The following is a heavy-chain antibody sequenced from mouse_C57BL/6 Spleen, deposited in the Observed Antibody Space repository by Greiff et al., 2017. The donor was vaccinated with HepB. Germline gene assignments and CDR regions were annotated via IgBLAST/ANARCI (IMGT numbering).Heavy chain of an antibody. J-gene: IGHJ3*01. V-gene: IGHV10-1*01. CDR1: GFSFNTYA. Sequence: EVMLVESGGGLVQPKGSLKLSCAASGFSFNTYAMNWVRQAPGKGLEWVARIRSKSNNYATYYADSVKDRFTISRDDSESMLYLQMNNLKTEDTAMYYCVRRKGSWFAYWGQGTLVTVSA. CDR3: VRRKGSWFAY. CDR2: IRSKSNNYAT.